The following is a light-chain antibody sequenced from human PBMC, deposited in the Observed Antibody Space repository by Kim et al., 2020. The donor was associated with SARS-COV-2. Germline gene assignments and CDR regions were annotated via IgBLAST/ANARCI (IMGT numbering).Light chain of an antibody. CDR3: LQYKSYPIT. CDR1: QDISKT. J-gene: IGKJ5*01. V-gene: IGKV1-16*02. Sequence: ASVGDKITITCRASQDISKTVAWFQQTPGKAPKSLIYDVSTLHSGVPSKFSGSGSGTDFTLTISSLQPEDFATYYCLQYKSYPITFGQGTRLEIK. CDR2: DVS.